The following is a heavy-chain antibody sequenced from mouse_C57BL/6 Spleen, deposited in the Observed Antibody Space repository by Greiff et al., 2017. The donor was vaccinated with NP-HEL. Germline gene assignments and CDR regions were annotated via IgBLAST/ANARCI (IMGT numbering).Heavy chain of an antibody. V-gene: IGHV5-16*01. CDR3: SIGTYDGYDYFDY. CDR2: INYGGSST. D-gene: IGHD2-3*01. Sequence: DVHLVESEGGLVQPGSSMKLSCTASGFTFSDYYMAWVRQVPEKGLEWVANINYGGSSTYYLDSLKSRFIISIYNAKNILELRMRTLKSSATSTYYCSIGTYDGYDYFDYWGQGTTLTVSS. CDR1: GFTFSDYY. J-gene: IGHJ2*01.